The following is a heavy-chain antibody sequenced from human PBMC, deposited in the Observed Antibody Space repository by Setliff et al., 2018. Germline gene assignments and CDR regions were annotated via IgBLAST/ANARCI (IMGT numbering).Heavy chain of an antibody. V-gene: IGHV4-31*03. Sequence: SETLSLTCTVSGASIASGGSYWSWLRQHPGKGLEWIGYIDYTGSTFYNPSLKSRVTMSVDTSKNQFSLNLTSVTAADTAVYYCARASVVHAIAVGYWGQGTLVTVSS. J-gene: IGHJ4*02. D-gene: IGHD2-15*01. CDR1: GASIASGGSY. CDR3: ARASVVHAIAVGY. CDR2: IDYTGST.